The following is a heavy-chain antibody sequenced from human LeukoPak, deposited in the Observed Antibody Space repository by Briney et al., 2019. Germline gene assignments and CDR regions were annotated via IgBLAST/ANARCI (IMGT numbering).Heavy chain of an antibody. V-gene: IGHV1-8*01. J-gene: IGHJ3*02. Sequence: ASVKVSCKASGYTFTSYDINWVRQATGQGLEWMGWMNPNSGNTGYAQKFQGRVTITADKSTSTAYMELSSLRSEDTAVYYCARDFSGPYYYDSSGYYRVGDAFDIWGQGTMVTVSS. CDR1: GYTFTSYD. CDR3: ARDFSGPYYYDSSGYYRVGDAFDI. CDR2: MNPNSGNT. D-gene: IGHD3-22*01.